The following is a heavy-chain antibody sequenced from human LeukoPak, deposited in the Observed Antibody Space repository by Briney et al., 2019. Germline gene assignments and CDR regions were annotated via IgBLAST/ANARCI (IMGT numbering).Heavy chain of an antibody. V-gene: IGHV3-30*02. D-gene: IGHD3-22*01. CDR1: GFSFSSYG. CDR3: AKDSAYYYDSSGYYYD. Sequence: PGGSLRLSCAASGFSFSSYGMHWVRQAPGKGPEWVAFIRYDGTNKYYADSVKGRFTISRDNSKNTLYLQMNSLRAEDTAMYYCAKDSAYYYDSSGYYYDWGQGTLVTVSS. CDR2: IRYDGTNK. J-gene: IGHJ4*02.